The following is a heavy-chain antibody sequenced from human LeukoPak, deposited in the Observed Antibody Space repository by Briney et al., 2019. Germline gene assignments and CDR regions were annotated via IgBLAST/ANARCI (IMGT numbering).Heavy chain of an antibody. J-gene: IGHJ5*02. CDR2: IYHSGST. Sequence: SETLSLTCTVSGGSISSGGYYWSWIRQPPGKGLEWIGYIYHSGSTYYNPSLKSRVTISVDRSKNQFSLKLSSVTAADTAVYYCARLIITMVRGVRWDWFDPWGQGTLVTVSS. CDR3: ARLIITMVRGVRWDWFDP. D-gene: IGHD3-10*01. V-gene: IGHV4-30-2*01. CDR1: GGSISSGGYY.